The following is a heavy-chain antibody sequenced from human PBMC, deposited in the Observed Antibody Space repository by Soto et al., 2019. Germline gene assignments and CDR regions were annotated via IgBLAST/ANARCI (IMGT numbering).Heavy chain of an antibody. D-gene: IGHD2-15*01. J-gene: IGHJ6*02. CDR3: ARGNDWSGGRCYSLYYYYGMDV. CDR2: MNPNSGNT. V-gene: IGHV1-8*01. CDR1: GYTFTSYD. Sequence: QVQLVQSGAEVKKPGASVKVSCKASGYTFTSYDVNWVRQATGQGLEWMGWMNPNSGNTGYAQKFQGRVTMTRNNPISTAYGELSSVGSEDTAVCYCARGNDWSGGRCYSLYYYYGMDVWGQGTTVTVSS.